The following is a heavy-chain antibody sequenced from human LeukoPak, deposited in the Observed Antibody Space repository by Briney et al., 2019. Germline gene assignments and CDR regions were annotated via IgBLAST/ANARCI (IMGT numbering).Heavy chain of an antibody. CDR1: GFTSSSYW. Sequence: GGSLRLSCAASGFTSSSYWMHWVRQAPGKGLVWVSRINSDGSSTSYADSVKGRFTISRDNAKNTLYLQMNSLRAEDTAVYYCARDRDHADSSGYYYVFGYWGQGTLVTVSS. D-gene: IGHD3-22*01. CDR2: INSDGSST. V-gene: IGHV3-74*01. CDR3: ARDRDHADSSGYYYVFGY. J-gene: IGHJ4*02.